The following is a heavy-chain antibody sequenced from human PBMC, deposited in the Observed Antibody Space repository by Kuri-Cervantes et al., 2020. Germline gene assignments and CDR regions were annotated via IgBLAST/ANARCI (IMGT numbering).Heavy chain of an antibody. CDR1: GGSIMRDY. D-gene: IGHD4-17*01. J-gene: IGHJ6*04. V-gene: IGHV4-4*07. CDR3: ARVAVTSGTLLDV. Sequence: SETLSLTCTVSGGSIMRDYWTWIRQPAGKGLEWIGRIFASVTTSATTNYSPSLSSRVTISVDKSKNQFSLRLNSVTAADTAVYYCARVAVTSGTLLDVWGKGTTVTVSS. CDR2: IFASVTTSATT.